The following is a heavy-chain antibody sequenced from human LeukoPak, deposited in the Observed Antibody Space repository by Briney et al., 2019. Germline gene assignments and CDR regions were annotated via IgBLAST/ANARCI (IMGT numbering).Heavy chain of an antibody. Sequence: GESLKISCKGSGYSFSTFWIGWVRQMPGKGLEWMGIIYPGDSDTRYSPSFQGQFTISADKSISTAYLQWSSLKASDTATYYCARDNSNYFDYWGQGTLVTVSS. J-gene: IGHJ4*02. CDR1: GYSFSTFW. CDR2: IYPGDSDT. CDR3: ARDNSNYFDY. V-gene: IGHV5-51*01. D-gene: IGHD4-11*01.